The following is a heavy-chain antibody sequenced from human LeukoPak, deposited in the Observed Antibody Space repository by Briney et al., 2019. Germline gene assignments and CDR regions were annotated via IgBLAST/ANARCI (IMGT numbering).Heavy chain of an antibody. D-gene: IGHD6-6*01. J-gene: IGHJ4*02. CDR3: ARGDRIAARPGGVGY. CDR1: GYTFTSYD. V-gene: IGHV1-8*01. Sequence: ASVKVSCKASGYTFTSYDINWVRQATGQGLEWMGWMNPNSGNTGYAQKFQGRVTMTMNTSISTAYMELSSLRSEDTAVYYCARGDRIAARPGGVGYWGQGTLVTVSS. CDR2: MNPNSGNT.